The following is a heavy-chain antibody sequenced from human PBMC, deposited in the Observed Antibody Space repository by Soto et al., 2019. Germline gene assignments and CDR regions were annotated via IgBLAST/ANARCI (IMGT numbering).Heavy chain of an antibody. Sequence: PGGSLRLSCAASGFTFSGSAMHWVRQASGKGLEWVGRIRSKANSYATAYAASVKGRFTISRDDSKNTAYLQMNSLKTEDTAVYYCNRTPGWQQQGYCGQGTLVTVSS. CDR2: IRSKANSYAT. V-gene: IGHV3-73*01. CDR3: NRTPGWQQQGY. D-gene: IGHD6-13*01. CDR1: GFTFSGSA. J-gene: IGHJ4*02.